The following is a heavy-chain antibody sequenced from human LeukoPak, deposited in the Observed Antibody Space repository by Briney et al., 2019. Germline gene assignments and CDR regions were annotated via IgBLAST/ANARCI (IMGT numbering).Heavy chain of an antibody. CDR1: GFTFSSYA. J-gene: IGHJ4*02. CDR2: ISGSGGST. Sequence: GASLRLSCAASGFTFSSYAMSWVRQAPGKGLEWVSAISGSGGSTYYADSVKGRFTISRDNSKNTLYLQMNSLRAEDTAVYYCAKQGVLIRSYRAGVAYWGQGTLVTVSS. D-gene: IGHD1-26*01. CDR3: AKQGVLIRSYRAGVAY. V-gene: IGHV3-23*01.